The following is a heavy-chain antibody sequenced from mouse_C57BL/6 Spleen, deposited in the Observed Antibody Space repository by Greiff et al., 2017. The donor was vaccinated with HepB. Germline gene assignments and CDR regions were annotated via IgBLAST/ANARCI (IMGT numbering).Heavy chain of an antibody. J-gene: IGHJ2*01. CDR1: GYTFTSYW. V-gene: IGHV1-55*01. Sequence: VQLQQPGAELVKPGASVTMSCKASGYTFTSYWITWVKQRPGQGLEWIGDIYPGSGSTNYNEKFKSKATLTVDTSSSTAYMQLSSLTSEDSAVYYCARGSYYYGGYFDCWGQGTTLTVSS. CDR3: ARGSYYYGGYFDC. D-gene: IGHD1-1*01. CDR2: IYPGSGST.